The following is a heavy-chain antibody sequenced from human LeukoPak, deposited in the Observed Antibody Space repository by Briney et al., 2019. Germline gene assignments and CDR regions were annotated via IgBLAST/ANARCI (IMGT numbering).Heavy chain of an antibody. CDR1: GGSISSGGYS. CDR3: ARGSSGGSNYFDY. J-gene: IGHJ4*02. V-gene: IGHV4-30-2*01. CDR2: IYHSGST. Sequence: SQTLSLTCAVSGGSISSGGYSWSWIRQPPGKGLEWIGYIYHSGSTYYNPSLKSRVTISVDRPKNQFSLKLSSVTAADTAVYYCARGSSGGSNYFDYWGQGTLVTVSS. D-gene: IGHD3-10*01.